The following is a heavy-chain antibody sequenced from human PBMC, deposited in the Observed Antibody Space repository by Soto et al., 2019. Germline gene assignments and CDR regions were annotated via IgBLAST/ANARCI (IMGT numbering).Heavy chain of an antibody. CDR3: ARGNRNYLDY. Sequence: GGSLRLSCAASGFTFSNYEMNWVRQAPGKGLEWLSYIGTSVSSIYYVDSVRGRFTISRDYSKNSLYLQMNSLRAEDTALYYCARGNRNYLDYWGQGTLGTVSS. J-gene: IGHJ4*02. CDR2: IGTSVSSI. CDR1: GFTFSNYE. V-gene: IGHV3-48*03. D-gene: IGHD4-4*01.